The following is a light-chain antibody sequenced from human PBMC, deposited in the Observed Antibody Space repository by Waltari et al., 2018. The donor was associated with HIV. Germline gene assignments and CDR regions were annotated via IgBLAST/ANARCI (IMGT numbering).Light chain of an antibody. Sequence: SYVLTQAPSVSVAPGQPATLSCGNIDRNSVQWYRQKPGWAPVLVVADDVDRISGGPARSSGGRSGERATLTSSGVEAGDEADYYCQVWDRSYKEAVFGGGT. CDR1: NIDRNS. J-gene: IGLJ2*01. CDR3: QVWDRSYKEAV. V-gene: IGLV3-21*02. CDR2: DDV.